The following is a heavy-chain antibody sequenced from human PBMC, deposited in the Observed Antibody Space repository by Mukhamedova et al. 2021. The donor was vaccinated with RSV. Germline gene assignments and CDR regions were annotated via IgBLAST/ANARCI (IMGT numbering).Heavy chain of an antibody. CDR3: AKVQILGYCNNNICNGAFDI. Sequence: ADSVKGRFTISRDNSKNNVYLQMNSLRADDTAVYFCAKVQILGYCNNNICNGAFDIWGQGTLVTVSS. J-gene: IGHJ3*02. D-gene: IGHD2-15*01. V-gene: IGHV3-30-3*02.